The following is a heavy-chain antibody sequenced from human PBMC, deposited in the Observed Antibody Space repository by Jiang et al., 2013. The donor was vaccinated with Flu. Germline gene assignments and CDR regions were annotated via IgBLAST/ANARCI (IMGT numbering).Heavy chain of an antibody. J-gene: IGHJ4*02. CDR3: AKDFTSFYDSSGYYYFDY. D-gene: IGHD3-22*01. V-gene: IGHV3-23*04. CDR1: GFTFSDYA. Sequence: VQLVESGGGLVQPGGSLRLSCAASGFTFSDYAMSWVRQAPGKGLEWVSVISGRDDSTFYADSVKGRFTISRDNSKNTVYLRMNSLRADDTAVYYCAKDFTSFYDSSGYYYFDYWGQGTWSPSP. CDR2: ISGRDDST.